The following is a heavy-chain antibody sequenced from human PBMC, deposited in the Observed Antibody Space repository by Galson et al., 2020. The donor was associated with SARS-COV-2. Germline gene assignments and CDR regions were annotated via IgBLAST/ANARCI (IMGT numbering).Heavy chain of an antibody. Sequence: SETLSLTCSVSGGSISSSVYYWGWIRQPPGKGLEWLGSIDYSGGTYSNPSLKSRVTMSVDTSKNQVSLKLSSVTAADTAVYFCARDVPPIAVSGGGYYFDHWGQGSLVTVSS. J-gene: IGHJ4*02. D-gene: IGHD6-19*01. CDR2: IDYSGGT. CDR1: GGSISSSVYY. CDR3: ARDVPPIAVSGGGYYFDH. V-gene: IGHV4-39*02.